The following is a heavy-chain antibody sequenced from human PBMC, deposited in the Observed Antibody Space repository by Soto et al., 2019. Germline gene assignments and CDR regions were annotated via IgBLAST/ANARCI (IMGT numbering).Heavy chain of an antibody. CDR2: IFSDNER. CDR3: VRMNADSYQFYYAMDV. Sequence: SGPALVNPXETLTLTCTVSGFSLSTGRMGVSWIRQPPGKALEWLAHIFSDNERSYSTSMQGRLTISKDPSGSQVVLSMTNLDPVDTGTYYCVRMNADSYQFYYAMDVWGQGTTVTVS. D-gene: IGHD4-17*01. V-gene: IGHV2-26*01. CDR1: GFSLSTGRMG. J-gene: IGHJ6*02.